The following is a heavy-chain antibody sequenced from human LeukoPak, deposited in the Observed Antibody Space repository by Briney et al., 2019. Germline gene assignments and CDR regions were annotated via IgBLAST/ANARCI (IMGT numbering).Heavy chain of an antibody. V-gene: IGHV3-23*01. CDR1: GFTFSSYA. D-gene: IGHD5-12*01. J-gene: IGHJ4*02. CDR2: ISGSGGTT. Sequence: PGGSLRLSCAASGFTFSSYAMSWVRQAPGKGLEWVSGISGSGGTTYYADSVKGRFTISRHNSKNTLYLQMNSLRAEDTAVYYCASKGIDATPIGLFDYWGQGTLVTVST. CDR3: ASKGIDATPIGLFDY.